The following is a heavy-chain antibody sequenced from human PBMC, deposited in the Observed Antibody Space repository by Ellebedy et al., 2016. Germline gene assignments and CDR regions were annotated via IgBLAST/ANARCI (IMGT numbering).Heavy chain of an antibody. V-gene: IGHV1-18*04. CDR2: LNTFSGNT. D-gene: IGHD3-10*01. CDR1: GYTFTTSS. J-gene: IGHJ4*02. Sequence: ASVKVSXXASGYTFTTSSITWVRQVPGQGLEWMGFLNTFSGNTKFAQKFQGRVSMTTDSSTHTAYMDLRSLRSDDTAMYYCAKTSGWGYGENWGQGTLVTVSS. CDR3: AKTSGWGYGEN.